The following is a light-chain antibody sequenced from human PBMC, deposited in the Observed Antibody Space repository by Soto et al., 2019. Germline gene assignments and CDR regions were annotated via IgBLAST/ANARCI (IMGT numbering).Light chain of an antibody. CDR3: QQRSNWPPTWT. J-gene: IGKJ1*01. CDR1: QGIGDT. CDR2: DAS. Sequence: EVVMTQSPATLSVSPGEGVTLSCRASQGIGDTLAWYQHKPGQTPRLLIYDASNRATGIPARFSGSGSGTDFTLTISSLEPEDFAVYYCQQRSNWPPTWTFGQGTKVDIK. V-gene: IGKV3-11*01.